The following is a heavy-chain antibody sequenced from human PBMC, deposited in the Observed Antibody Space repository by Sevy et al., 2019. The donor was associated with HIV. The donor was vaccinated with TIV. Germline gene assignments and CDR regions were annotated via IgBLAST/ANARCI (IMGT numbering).Heavy chain of an antibody. Sequence: SETLSLTCTVSGGSISSYYWSWIRQPPGKGLEWIGYIYYSGSTNYNPSLKSRVTISVDTSKNQFSLKLSSVTAADTAVYYCARRPSGVVTKHYYGMDVWGQGTTVTVSS. CDR1: GGSISSYY. D-gene: IGHD2-15*01. CDR3: ARRPSGVVTKHYYGMDV. V-gene: IGHV4-59*13. CDR2: IYYSGST. J-gene: IGHJ6*02.